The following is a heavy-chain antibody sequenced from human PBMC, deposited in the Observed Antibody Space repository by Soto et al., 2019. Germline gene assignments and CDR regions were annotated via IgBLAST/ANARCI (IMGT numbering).Heavy chain of an antibody. CDR1: GFTVSSNY. Sequence: GESLKISCAASGFTVSSNYMSWVRQAPGKGLDWVSVIYSGSSTYYADSVRGRFTISRDNSKNTLYLQINSLRAEDTAVYYCARATRDYAFDYWGQGALVTVSS. V-gene: IGHV3-53*01. J-gene: IGHJ4*02. D-gene: IGHD3-16*01. CDR3: ARATRDYAFDY. CDR2: IYSGSST.